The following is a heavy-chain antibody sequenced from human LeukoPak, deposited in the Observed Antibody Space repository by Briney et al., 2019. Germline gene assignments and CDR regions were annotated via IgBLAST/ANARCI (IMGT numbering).Heavy chain of an antibody. CDR2: ISGSGGSI. J-gene: IGHJ4*02. CDR1: GFTFRSYA. V-gene: IGHV3-23*01. D-gene: IGHD6-19*01. Sequence: PGGSLRLSCAASGFTFRSYAMSWVRQAPGKGLEWVSSISGSGGSIYYADSVEGRFTISRDNSKNTLYLQINSLRAEDTAVFYCAKAIGSSDWYGDFHYWGQGTRVTVSS. CDR3: AKAIGSSDWYGDFHY.